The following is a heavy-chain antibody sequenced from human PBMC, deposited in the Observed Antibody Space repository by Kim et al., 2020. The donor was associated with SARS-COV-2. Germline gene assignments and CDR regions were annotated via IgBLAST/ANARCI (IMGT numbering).Heavy chain of an antibody. CDR3: AKIGRTSTSGYYSHFDS. J-gene: IGHJ4*02. D-gene: IGHD3-22*01. V-gene: IGHV3-43D*03. CDR2: INWDGTIT. CDR1: GFTFDDYC. Sequence: GGSLRLSCAVSGFTFDDYCMHWVRQAPGKGLEWVSLINWDGTITYYADSVKGRFTVSRDNSKNSLYLQMNSLRSEDTALYYCAKIGRTSTSGYYSHFDSWGQGTLVTVSS.